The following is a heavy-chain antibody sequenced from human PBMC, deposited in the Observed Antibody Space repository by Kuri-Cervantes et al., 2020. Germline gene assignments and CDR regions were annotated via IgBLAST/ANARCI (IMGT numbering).Heavy chain of an antibody. J-gene: IGHJ4*02. CDR3: AKGRSSSGYYYYSDY. V-gene: IGHV3-43D*04. CDR1: GFTFDDYA. D-gene: IGHD3-22*01. CDR2: ISWDGGST. Sequence: GGSLRLSCAASGFTFDDYAMHWVRQAPGKGLEWVSLISWDGGSTYYADSVKGRFTISRDNSKNSLYLQMNSLRAEDTAVYYCAKGRSSSGYYYYSDYWGQGTLVTVSS.